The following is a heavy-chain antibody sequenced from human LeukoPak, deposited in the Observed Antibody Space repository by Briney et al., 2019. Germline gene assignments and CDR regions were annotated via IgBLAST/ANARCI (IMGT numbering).Heavy chain of an antibody. D-gene: IGHD6-19*01. Sequence: ASVKVSCKASGGTFSSYAISWVRQAPGQGLEWMGGIILIFGTANYAQKFQGRVTITADESTSTAYMELSSLRSEDTAVYYCARQALAVAGMNWFDPWGQGTLVTVSS. V-gene: IGHV1-69*13. J-gene: IGHJ5*02. CDR3: ARQALAVAGMNWFDP. CDR1: GGTFSSYA. CDR2: IILIFGTA.